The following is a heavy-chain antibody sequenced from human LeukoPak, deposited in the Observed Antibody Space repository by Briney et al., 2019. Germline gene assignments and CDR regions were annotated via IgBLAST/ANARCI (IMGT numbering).Heavy chain of an antibody. V-gene: IGHV3-23*01. J-gene: IGHJ4*02. Sequence: GGSLRLSCAASGFTFSSYAMSWVRQAPGKGLEWVSAISGSGGSTYYADSVKGRFTISRGNSKNTLYLQMNSLRAEDTAVYYCALDIVVVPAALGSGTADYWGQGTLVTVSA. D-gene: IGHD2-2*03. CDR1: GFTFSSYA. CDR2: ISGSGGST. CDR3: ALDIVVVPAALGSGTADY.